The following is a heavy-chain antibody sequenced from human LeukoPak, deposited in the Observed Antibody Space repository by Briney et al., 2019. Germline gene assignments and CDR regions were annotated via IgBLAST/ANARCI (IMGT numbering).Heavy chain of an antibody. D-gene: IGHD5-18*01. CDR3: AAPRIQLSGFDY. CDR1: GYTFTIYS. V-gene: IGHV1-46*01. CDR2: INPSGGST. Sequence: ASVNVSFKASGYTFTIYSMYWVRQAPGQGLEWMGIINPSGGSTSYAQKFQGRVTMTRDTSTSTVYMELTSLRSEDAAVYYCAAPRIQLSGFDYWGQGTLVTVSS. J-gene: IGHJ4*02.